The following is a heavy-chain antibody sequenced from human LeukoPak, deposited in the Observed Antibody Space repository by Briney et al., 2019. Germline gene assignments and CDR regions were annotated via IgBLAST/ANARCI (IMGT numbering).Heavy chain of an antibody. J-gene: IGHJ4*02. V-gene: IGHV4-59*08. Sequence: SETLSLTCTVSGGSISSYYWNWIRQPPGKGLEWIGYIYYSGSTNYNPSLKSRVTISVDTSKNQFSLKLSSVTAADTAVYYCAKMSYDILTGYYHLFDYWGQGILVTVSS. CDR3: AKMSYDILTGYYHLFDY. D-gene: IGHD3-9*01. CDR2: IYYSGST. CDR1: GGSISSYY.